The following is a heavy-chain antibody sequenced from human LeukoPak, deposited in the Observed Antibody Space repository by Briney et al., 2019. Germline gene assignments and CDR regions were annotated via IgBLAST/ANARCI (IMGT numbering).Heavy chain of an antibody. CDR1: GASISTYY. V-gene: IGHV4-59*01. D-gene: IGHD4-17*01. J-gene: IGHJ4*02. CDR3: AREGDGDHAALDY. Sequence: SETLSLTRTVSGASISTYYWSWIRQPPGKGLEWIGYIHYSGSAKYSPSYNPSLKSRVTISVDTSKNQFSLKLSSVTAADTAVYYCAREGDGDHAALDYWGRGTLVTVSS. CDR2: IHYSGSA.